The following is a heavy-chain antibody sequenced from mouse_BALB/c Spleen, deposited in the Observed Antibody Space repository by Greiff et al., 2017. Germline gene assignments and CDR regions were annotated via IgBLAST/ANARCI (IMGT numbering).Heavy chain of an antibody. CDR1: GYTFSSYW. CDR3: ARWDYRYDEFAY. V-gene: IGHV1-9*01. CDR2: ILPGSGST. J-gene: IGHJ3*01. Sequence: VQLVESGAELMKPGASVKISCKATGYTFSSYWIEWVKQRPGHGLEWIGDILPGSGSTNYNEKFKGKATITAETSSNTAYMQLSSLTSEDSAVDYCARWDYRYDEFAYWGQGTLVTVSA. D-gene: IGHD2-14*01.